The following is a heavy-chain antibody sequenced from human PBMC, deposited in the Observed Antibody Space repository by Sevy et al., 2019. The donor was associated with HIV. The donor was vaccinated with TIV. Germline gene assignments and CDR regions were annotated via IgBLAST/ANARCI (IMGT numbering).Heavy chain of an antibody. CDR2: ISHIGIT. J-gene: IGHJ5*02. D-gene: IGHD6-13*01. CDR1: GGSFSDYY. V-gene: IGHV4-34*01. CDR3: ARSIASVLPGPLGLFFRVYSNWFGP. Sequence: SETLSLTCAVYGGSFSDYYWSWIRQPPGGGLEWIGEISHIGITNYNPSLKSRVTMSLDTSTNQFSLKLKSMTAADTAVYYCARSIASVLPGPLGLFFRVYSNWFGPWGQGTLVTVSS.